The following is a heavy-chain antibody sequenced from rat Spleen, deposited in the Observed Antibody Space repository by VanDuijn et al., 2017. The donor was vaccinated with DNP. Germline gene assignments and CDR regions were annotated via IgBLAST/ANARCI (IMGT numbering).Heavy chain of an antibody. J-gene: IGHJ2*01. Sequence: EVQLVESGGGLVQPGRTMKLSCAASGLTFSSFPMAWVRQAPTKVLEWDATISTTGGSTYYRDSVKGRFTISRDNAKITLYLQMNSLRSEDMATYYCVRWNSGHFDYWGQGVMVTVSS. CDR3: VRWNSGHFDY. D-gene: IGHD4-3*01. CDR1: GLTFSSFP. V-gene: IGHV5-46*01. CDR2: ISTTGGST.